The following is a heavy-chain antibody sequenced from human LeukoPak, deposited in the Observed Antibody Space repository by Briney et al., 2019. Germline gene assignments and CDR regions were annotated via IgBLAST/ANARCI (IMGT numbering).Heavy chain of an antibody. CDR2: ISGSGGST. Sequence: LEXXXAISGSGGSTYYADSVKGRFTISRDNSKNTLYLQMNSLRAEDTAVYYCAKSVPQLGSAFGIWGQGTMVTVSS. D-gene: IGHD2-2*01. V-gene: IGHV3-23*01. CDR3: AKSVPQLGSAFGI. J-gene: IGHJ3*02.